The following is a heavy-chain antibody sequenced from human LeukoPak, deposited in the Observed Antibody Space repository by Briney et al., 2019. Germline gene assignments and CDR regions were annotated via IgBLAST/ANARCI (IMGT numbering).Heavy chain of an antibody. CDR2: ISGNGDRA. V-gene: IGHV3-23*01. CDR1: GFRFRYDA. Sequence: GGSLRLSCVASGFRFRYDAMSWVRQAPGKGLEYVSGISGNGDRAFYADSVKGRFTISRDNSKNTLFLQMSSLRAEDTAVYFCARDVRGGSDSPDFWGQGILVTVSS. J-gene: IGHJ4*02. CDR3: ARDVRGGSDSPDF. D-gene: IGHD1-26*01.